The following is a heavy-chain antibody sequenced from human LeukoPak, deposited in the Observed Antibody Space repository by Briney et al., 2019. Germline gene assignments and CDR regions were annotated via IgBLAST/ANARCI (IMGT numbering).Heavy chain of an antibody. J-gene: IGHJ1*01. CDR2: IPYDGSKT. Sequence: PGGSLRLSCAASGFTFSSYAMHWVRQAPGKGLEWVAVIPYDGSKTYYADSVKGRVTISRDNSENTLYLQMNSLRAEDTAVYYCARGDYGAYGYFQHWGQGTLVTVSS. V-gene: IGHV3-30-3*01. D-gene: IGHD4-17*01. CDR3: ARGDYGAYGYFQH. CDR1: GFTFSSYA.